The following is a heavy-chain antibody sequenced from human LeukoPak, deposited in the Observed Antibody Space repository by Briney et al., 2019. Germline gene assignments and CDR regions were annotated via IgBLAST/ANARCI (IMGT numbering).Heavy chain of an antibody. Sequence: GGSLRLSCAASGFTFSSYSMNWVRQAPGKGLEWVSSIICTSGYIYYADSVKGRFTISRDNAKNSLYLQMNSLRAEDTAVYYCAREAIDIVVVVAAHDAFDIWGQGTMVTVSS. CDR2: IICTSGYI. CDR1: GFTFSSYS. J-gene: IGHJ3*02. D-gene: IGHD2-15*01. V-gene: IGHV3-21*01. CDR3: AREAIDIVVVVAAHDAFDI.